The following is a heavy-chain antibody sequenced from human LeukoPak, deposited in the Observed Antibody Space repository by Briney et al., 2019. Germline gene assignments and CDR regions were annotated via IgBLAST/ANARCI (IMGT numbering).Heavy chain of an antibody. J-gene: IGHJ4*02. CDR2: ISYDGSNK. CDR3: ARDAAVAGSAASFDY. D-gene: IGHD6-19*01. CDR1: GFTFSSYA. V-gene: IGHV3-30*04. Sequence: GGSLRLSCAASGFTFSSYAMHWVRQAPGKGLEWVAVISYDGSNKYYADSVKGRFTISRDNSKNTLYLQMNSLRAEDTAVYYCARDAAVAGSAASFDYWGQGTLVTVSS.